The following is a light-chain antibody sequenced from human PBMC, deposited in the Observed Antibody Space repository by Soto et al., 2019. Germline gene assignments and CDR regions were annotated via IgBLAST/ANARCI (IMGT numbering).Light chain of an antibody. J-gene: IGLJ2*01. V-gene: IGLV2-14*01. Sequence: QSALTQPASVSGSPGQSITISCTGTSSDVGGYNYVSWYQQHPGKAPKLMIYDVSNRPSGVSNRFSGSKSGNTASLTISGLQAEDEADYYCSSCTSSTPPHVVFGGGTKLTVL. CDR3: SSCTSSTPPHVV. CDR2: DVS. CDR1: SSDVGGYNY.